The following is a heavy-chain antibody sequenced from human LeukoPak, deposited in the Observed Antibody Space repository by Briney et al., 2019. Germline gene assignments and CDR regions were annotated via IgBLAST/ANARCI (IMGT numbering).Heavy chain of an antibody. V-gene: IGHV3-74*01. J-gene: IGHJ6*02. D-gene: IGHD2-2*01. CDR1: GFTFSSYW. Sequence: GGSLRLSCAASGFTFSSYWMHWVRQAPGKGLVWVSRINSDGSSTSYADSVKGRFTISRDNAKNTLYLQMNSLRAEDTAVYYCAGHNMGCSSTSCYFPGPQPRRYYYYGMDVWGQGTTVTVSS. CDR3: AGHNMGCSSTSCYFPGPQPRRYYYYGMDV. CDR2: INSDGSST.